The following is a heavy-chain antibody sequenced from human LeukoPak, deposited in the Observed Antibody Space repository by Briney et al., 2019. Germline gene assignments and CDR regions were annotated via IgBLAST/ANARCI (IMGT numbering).Heavy chain of an antibody. V-gene: IGHV4-59*01. Sequence: SETLSLTCAVYGGSFSGYYWSWIRQPPGKGLEWIGYIYYSGSTNYNPSLKSRVTISVDTSKNQFSLKLSSVTAADTAVYYCASDYGGNSPSYYYGMDVWGQGTTVTVSS. CDR2: IYYSGST. J-gene: IGHJ6*02. CDR1: GGSFSGYY. D-gene: IGHD4-23*01. CDR3: ASDYGGNSPSYYYGMDV.